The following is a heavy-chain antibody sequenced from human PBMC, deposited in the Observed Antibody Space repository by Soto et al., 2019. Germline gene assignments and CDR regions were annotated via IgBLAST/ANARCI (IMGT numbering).Heavy chain of an antibody. CDR3: ARDLRIVGATWDS. CDR1: GFTFSSYA. Sequence: QVQLVESGGGVVQPGRSLRLSCAASGFTFSSYAMHWVRQAPGKGLEWVAVISYDGSNKYYADSVKGRFTISRDNSKKSLYLQMNRLRSEETSVYYRARDLRIVGATWDSWGQGTLVTVSS. CDR2: ISYDGSNK. V-gene: IGHV3-30-3*01. D-gene: IGHD1-26*01. J-gene: IGHJ4*02.